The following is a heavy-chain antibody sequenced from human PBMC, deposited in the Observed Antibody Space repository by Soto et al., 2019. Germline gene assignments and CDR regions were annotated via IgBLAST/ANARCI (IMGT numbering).Heavy chain of an antibody. D-gene: IGHD6-25*01. CDR3: TREGTFGSGSNEAWFDP. CDR2: IWYDGSKE. V-gene: IGHV3-33*08. CDR1: GFTFSSFG. J-gene: IGHJ5*02. Sequence: QEQLAESGGGVVQPGRSLRPSCTASGFTFSSFGMNWVRQAPGKGLEWVALIWYDGSKEYYADSVKGRFTISRDDSKNTVYLQMDSLRAEDTAVYYCTREGTFGSGSNEAWFDPWGQGTLVTVSS.